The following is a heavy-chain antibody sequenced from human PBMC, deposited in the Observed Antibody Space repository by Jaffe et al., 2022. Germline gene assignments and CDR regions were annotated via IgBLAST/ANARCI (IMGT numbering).Heavy chain of an antibody. J-gene: IGHJ3*02. CDR3: ARDVLLWFRDLRRDAFDI. CDR2: ISAYNGNT. D-gene: IGHD3-10*01. CDR1: GYTFTSYG. V-gene: IGHV1-18*01. Sequence: QVQLVQSGAEVKKPGASVKVSCKASGYTFTSYGISWVRQAPGQGLEWMGWISAYNGNTNYAQKLQGRVTMTTDTSTSTAYMELRSLRSDDTAVYYCARDVLLWFRDLRRDAFDIWGQGTMVTVSS.